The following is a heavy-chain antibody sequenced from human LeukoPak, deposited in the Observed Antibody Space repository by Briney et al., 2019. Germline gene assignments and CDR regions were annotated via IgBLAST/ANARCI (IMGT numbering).Heavy chain of an antibody. Sequence: PGGSLRLSCAASGFTFDDYAMHWVRQPPGKGLEWVSGISWNSGIIGYADSVKGRFTISRDNAKNSLYLEMNSLRGEDTALYYCAKALGYDGSDYWGQGTLVTVSP. CDR1: GFTFDDYA. D-gene: IGHD5-12*01. J-gene: IGHJ4*02. V-gene: IGHV3-9*01. CDR2: ISWNSGII. CDR3: AKALGYDGSDY.